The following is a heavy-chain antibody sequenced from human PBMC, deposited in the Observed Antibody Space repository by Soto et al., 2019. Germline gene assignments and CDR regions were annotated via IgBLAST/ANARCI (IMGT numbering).Heavy chain of an antibody. CDR2: VIPPFGTA. CDR1: GGTFSSVA. CDR3: ARGSGVVTHFDY. Sequence: SVKVSCKASGGTFSSVAISWVLRAPGQGLEWMGGVIPPFGTANYAQKFQGRVTITADESTSTAYMLLSSLRSEDTAVYYCARGSGVVTHFDYWGRGTLVTVSS. V-gene: IGHV1-69*13. D-gene: IGHD3-3*01. J-gene: IGHJ4*02.